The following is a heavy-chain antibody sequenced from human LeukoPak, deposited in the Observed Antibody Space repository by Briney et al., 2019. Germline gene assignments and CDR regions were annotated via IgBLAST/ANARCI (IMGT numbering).Heavy chain of an antibody. CDR1: GYTFTSSG. V-gene: IGHV1-18*01. D-gene: IGHD6-19*01. J-gene: IGHJ4*02. CDR2: ISTYNGYS. Sequence: ASVKVSCKTSGYTFTSSGITWVRQAPGQGLEWMGWISTYNGYSKYAQNLQGRVTMTADTFTSTAYMELSSLRSDDTAVYYCAKNSSGGYSDYWGQGTLVTVSS. CDR3: AKNSSGGYSDY.